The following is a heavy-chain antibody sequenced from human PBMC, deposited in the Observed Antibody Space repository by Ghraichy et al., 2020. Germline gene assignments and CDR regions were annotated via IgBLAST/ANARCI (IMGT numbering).Heavy chain of an antibody. CDR3: ARGPWQLGTFDY. D-gene: IGHD6-13*01. CDR2: INHSGST. CDR1: GGSFSGYY. V-gene: IGHV4-34*01. J-gene: IGHJ4*02. Sequence: SETLSLTCAVYGGSFSGYYWSWIRQPPGKGLEWIGEINHSGSTNYNPSLKSRVTISVDTSKNQFSLKLSSVTAADTAVYYCARGPWQLGTFDYWGQGTLVTVSS.